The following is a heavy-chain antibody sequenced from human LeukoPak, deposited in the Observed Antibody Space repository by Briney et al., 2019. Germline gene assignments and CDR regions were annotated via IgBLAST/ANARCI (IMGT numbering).Heavy chain of an antibody. D-gene: IGHD6-6*01. Sequence: ASVKVSCKASGYTFTSYDINWVRQATGQGLEWMGWMNPNSGNTGYAQKFQGRVTMTRDTSISTAYMELSRLRSDDTAVYYCARATISSSSLTGFDYWGQGTLVTVSS. CDR1: GYTFTSYD. CDR3: ARATISSSSLTGFDY. J-gene: IGHJ4*02. CDR2: MNPNSGNT. V-gene: IGHV1-8*01.